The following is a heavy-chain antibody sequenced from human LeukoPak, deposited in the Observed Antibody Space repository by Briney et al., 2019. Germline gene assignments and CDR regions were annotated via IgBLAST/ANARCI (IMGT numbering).Heavy chain of an antibody. D-gene: IGHD2-21*02. J-gene: IGHJ5*02. CDR3: ARGSRAYCGGDCYRPGLRYNWFDP. V-gene: IGHV4-34*01. Sequence: SETLSLTCAVYGGSFSGYYWSWIRQPPGMGLEWIGEINHSGSTNYNPSLKSRVTISVDTSKNQFSLKLSSVTAADTAVYYCARGSRAYCGGDCYRPGLRYNWFDPWGQGTLVTVSS. CDR1: GGSFSGYY. CDR2: INHSGST.